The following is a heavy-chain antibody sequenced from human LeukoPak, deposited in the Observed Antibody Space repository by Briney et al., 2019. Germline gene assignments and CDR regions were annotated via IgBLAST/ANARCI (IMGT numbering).Heavy chain of an antibody. J-gene: IGHJ4*02. CDR2: INYSGTT. D-gene: IGHD3-22*01. Sequence: SETLSLTCTASGGSISSSGYYWGWIRQPPGKGLEWIASINYSGTTYYNPSLKSRVTISEDRSKNQFSLKLSSVTAADTAVYYCASWDDSSGRFDYWGQGTLVTVSS. CDR3: ASWDDSSGRFDY. CDR1: GGSISSSGYY. V-gene: IGHV4-39*01.